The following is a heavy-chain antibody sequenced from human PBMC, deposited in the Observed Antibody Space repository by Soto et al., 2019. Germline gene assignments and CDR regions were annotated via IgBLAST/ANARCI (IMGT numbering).Heavy chain of an antibody. Sequence: HRISQAPGKGLEWVAVIWYDGSNKHYADSVKGRFTISRDNSKNTLYLQMNSLRAEDTAVYYCAGSSGYYFFDYWGQGTLVTVSS. CDR3: AGSSGYYFFDY. J-gene: IGHJ4*02. V-gene: IGHV3-33*01. CDR2: IWYDGSNK. D-gene: IGHD3-22*01.